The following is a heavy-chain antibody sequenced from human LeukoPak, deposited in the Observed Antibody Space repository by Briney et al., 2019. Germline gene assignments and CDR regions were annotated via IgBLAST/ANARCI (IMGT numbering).Heavy chain of an antibody. CDR3: TRDRGAYNLYDY. J-gene: IGHJ4*02. CDR1: GFTFSSYW. D-gene: IGHD1-1*01. V-gene: IGHV3-49*03. CDR2: IRSKAYGETA. Sequence: GGSLRLSCAASGFTFSSYWMSWIRQAPGKGLEWVGFIRSKAYGETADYAASVKGRFTISRDDSKAIAYLQMNSLKTEDTAVYHCTRDRGAYNLYDYWGQGTLVTVSS.